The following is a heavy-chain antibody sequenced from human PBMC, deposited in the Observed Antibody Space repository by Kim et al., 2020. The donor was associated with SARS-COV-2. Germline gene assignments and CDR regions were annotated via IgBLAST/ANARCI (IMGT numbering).Heavy chain of an antibody. CDR1: GYSISSSNW. D-gene: IGHD6-19*01. Sequence: SETLSLTCAVSGYSISSSNWWGWIRQPPGKGLEWIGYIYYSGSTYYNPSLKSRVTMSVDTSKNQFSLKLSSVTAVDTAVYYCARKEGIAVAGGWFDPWGQGTLVTVSS. V-gene: IGHV4-28*01. CDR3: ARKEGIAVAGGWFDP. J-gene: IGHJ5*02. CDR2: IYYSGST.